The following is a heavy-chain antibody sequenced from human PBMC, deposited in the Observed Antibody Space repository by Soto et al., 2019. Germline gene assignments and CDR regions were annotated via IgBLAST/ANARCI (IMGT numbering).Heavy chain of an antibody. CDR1: GYTFTSYD. J-gene: IGHJ6*03. CDR3: AIVYYDFWSGAPYYYYMDV. Sequence: QVQLVQSGAEVKKPGASVKVSCKASGYTFTSYDINWVRQATGQGLEWMGWMNPNSGNTGYAQKFQGRVTMTRNTTISTAYMELSRLRSENTTEYYCAIVYYDFWSGAPYYYYMDVWGKGTTVTVSS. D-gene: IGHD3-3*01. V-gene: IGHV1-8*01. CDR2: MNPNSGNT.